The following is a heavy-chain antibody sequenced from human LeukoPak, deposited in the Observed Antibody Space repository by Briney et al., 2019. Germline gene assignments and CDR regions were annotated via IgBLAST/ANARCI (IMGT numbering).Heavy chain of an antibody. CDR3: ARLEGGISSI. CDR1: GGSISSGGYY. D-gene: IGHD3-3*01. CDR2: IYHSGST. V-gene: IGHV4-30-2*03. J-gene: IGHJ3*02. Sequence: SETLSLTCTVSGGSISSGGYYWSWIRQPPGKGLEWIGYIYHSGSTYYNPSLKSRVTISVDTSKNQFSLKLSSVTAADTAVYYCARLEGGISSIWGQGTMVTVSS.